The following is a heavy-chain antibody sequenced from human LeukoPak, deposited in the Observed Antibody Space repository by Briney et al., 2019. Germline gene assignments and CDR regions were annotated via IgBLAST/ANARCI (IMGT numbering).Heavy chain of an antibody. CDR2: IKNDGSST. D-gene: IGHD3-16*02. V-gene: IGHV3-74*01. J-gene: IGHJ4*01. CDR1: GFSFRRYW. Sequence: GGSLRLSCAASGFSFRRYWMHWVRQAPGKGLEWVSRIKNDGSSTDYADSVKGRFTMYRDNAKNTVYLYMESLRAEDTDVYYCARDRVSPFDYWGQGTLVTVSS. CDR3: ARDRVSPFDY.